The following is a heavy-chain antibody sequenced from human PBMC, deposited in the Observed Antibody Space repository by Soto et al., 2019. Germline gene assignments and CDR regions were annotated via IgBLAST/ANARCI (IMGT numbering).Heavy chain of an antibody. CDR3: ARVRNQWLDPYYFDY. D-gene: IGHD6-19*01. CDR1: GGSISSYY. V-gene: IGHV4-59*01. Sequence: SETLSLTCTVSGGSISSYYWSWIRQPPGKGLEWIGYIYYSGSTNYNPSLKSRVTISVDTSKNQFSLKLSSVTAADTAVYYCARVRNQWLDPYYFDYWGQGTLVTVSS. J-gene: IGHJ4*02. CDR2: IYYSGST.